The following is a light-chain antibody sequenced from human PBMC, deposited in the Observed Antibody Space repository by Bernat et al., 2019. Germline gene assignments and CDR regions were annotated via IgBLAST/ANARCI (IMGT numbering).Light chain of an antibody. CDR1: QSISSW. V-gene: IGKV1-5*03. CDR2: KSS. CDR3: QQYNSYLT. Sequence: DIQMTQSPSTLSASVGDRVTITCRASQSISSWLAWYQQKPGKAPKLLIYKSSRLEIGVPSRFSGSGSGTEFTLTISSLQPDDFATYYCQQYNSYLTFGPGTKVDIK. J-gene: IGKJ3*01.